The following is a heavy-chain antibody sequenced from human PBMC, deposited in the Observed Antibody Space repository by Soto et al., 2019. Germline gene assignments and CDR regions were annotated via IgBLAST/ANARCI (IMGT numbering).Heavy chain of an antibody. D-gene: IGHD3-3*01. CDR3: ARGLRGVVIDNWFDP. Sequence: ASVKVSCKASGYTFTSYDINWVRQATGQGLEWMGWMNPNSGNTGYAQKFQGRVTMTRNTSISTAYMELSSLRSEDTAVYYCARGLRGVVIDNWFDPWGQGTLVTVSS. V-gene: IGHV1-8*01. J-gene: IGHJ5*02. CDR2: MNPNSGNT. CDR1: GYTFTSYD.